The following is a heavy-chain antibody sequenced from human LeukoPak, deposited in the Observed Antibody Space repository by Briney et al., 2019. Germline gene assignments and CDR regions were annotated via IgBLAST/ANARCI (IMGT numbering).Heavy chain of an antibody. Sequence: PSETLSLTCAVYGGSFSVYYWSWIRQPPGKGLEWIGEINHSGSTNYNPSLKSRVTIPVDTSKNQFSLKLSSVTAADTAVYYCASGYGMDVWGQGTTVTVSS. V-gene: IGHV4-34*01. CDR1: GGSFSVYY. CDR2: INHSGST. CDR3: ASGYGMDV. J-gene: IGHJ6*02.